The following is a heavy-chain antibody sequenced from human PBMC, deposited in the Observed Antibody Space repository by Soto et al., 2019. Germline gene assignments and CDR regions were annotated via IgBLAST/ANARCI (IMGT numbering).Heavy chain of an antibody. CDR1: GFTFSSYW. J-gene: IGHJ6*02. CDR3: ARWTGTCEPAAISVLECYYYYGMDV. V-gene: IGHV3-7*05. Sequence: GGSLRLSCAASGFTFSSYWMSWVRQAPGKGLEWVANIKQDGSEKYYVDSVKGRFTISRDNAKNLLYLQMNSLRAEDTAVYYCARWTGTCEPAAISVLECYYYYGMDVWGQGTTVTVSS. CDR2: IKQDGSEK. D-gene: IGHD2-2*01.